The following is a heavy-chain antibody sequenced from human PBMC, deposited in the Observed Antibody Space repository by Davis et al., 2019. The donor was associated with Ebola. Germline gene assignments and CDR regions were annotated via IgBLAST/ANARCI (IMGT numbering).Heavy chain of an antibody. D-gene: IGHD5-18*01. CDR1: GYTFTSYA. V-gene: IGHV1-3*01. J-gene: IGHJ6*02. CDR3: ARDTAMVSSRYYYYGMDV. CDR2: INAGNGNT. Sequence: AASVKVSCKASGYTFTSYAMHWVRQAPGQRLEWMGWINAGNGNTKYSQKFQGRVTITRDTSASTAYMELSSLRSEDTAVYYCARDTAMVSSRYYYYGMDVWGQGTTVTVSS.